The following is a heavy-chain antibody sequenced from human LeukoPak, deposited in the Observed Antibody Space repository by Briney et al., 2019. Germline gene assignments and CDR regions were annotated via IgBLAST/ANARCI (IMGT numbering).Heavy chain of an antibody. CDR1: GFTFSTYS. D-gene: IGHD4/OR15-4a*01. V-gene: IGHV3-48*01. CDR2: ISSSGSII. CDR3: VRDSQKVGAVFPSFDF. Sequence: GGSLRLSCAASGFTFSTYSMNWVRPAPGKGLEWVSYISSSGSIIYYSDTVKGRFTISRDNAQNSLDLQVNSLRAEDTAFYYCVRDSQKVGAVFPSFDFWGQGTLVTVSS. J-gene: IGHJ4*02.